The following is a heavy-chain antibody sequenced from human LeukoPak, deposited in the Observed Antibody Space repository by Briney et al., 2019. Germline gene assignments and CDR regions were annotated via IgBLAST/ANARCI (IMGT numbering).Heavy chain of an antibody. CDR1: GFTFSSYS. CDR3: ARDPPYYYGSGSYWSY. V-gene: IGHV3-21*01. CDR2: ISSSSSYI. D-gene: IGHD3-10*01. J-gene: IGHJ4*02. Sequence: KSGGSLRLSCAASGFTFSSYSMNWVRQAPGKGLGWVSSISSSSSYIYYADSVKGRFTISRDNAKNSLYLQMNSLRAEDTAVYYCARDPPYYYGSGSYWSYWGQGTLVTVSS.